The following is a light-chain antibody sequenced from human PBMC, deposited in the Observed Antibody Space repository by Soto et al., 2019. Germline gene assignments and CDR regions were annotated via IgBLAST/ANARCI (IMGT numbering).Light chain of an antibody. V-gene: IGLV2-14*03. J-gene: IGLJ3*02. CDR2: DVT. CDR1: STYVGVYYY. Sequence: QSALTQPASVSGSPGQSITISCTGTSTYVGVYYYLSWFQQHPGKAPKLMIYDVTKRPSGVSNRFSGSMSGNTASLTISGLQAEDEADYYCGSYTSIRTREMVLGGGTKLTVL. CDR3: GSYTSIRTREMV.